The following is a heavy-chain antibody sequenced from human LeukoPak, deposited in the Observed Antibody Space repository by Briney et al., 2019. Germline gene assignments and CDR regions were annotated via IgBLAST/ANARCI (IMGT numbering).Heavy chain of an antibody. CDR2: INHSGST. V-gene: IGHV4-34*01. J-gene: IGHJ5*02. CDR1: GGSFSGYY. D-gene: IGHD3-10*01. CDR3: ASVYGSGRNNWFDP. Sequence: SETLSLTCAVYGGSFSGYYWGWIRQPPGKGLEWIGEINHSGSTNYNPSLKSRVTISVDTSEKQFSLQLSSVTAADTAVYYCASVYGSGRNNWFDPWGQGTLDTVSS.